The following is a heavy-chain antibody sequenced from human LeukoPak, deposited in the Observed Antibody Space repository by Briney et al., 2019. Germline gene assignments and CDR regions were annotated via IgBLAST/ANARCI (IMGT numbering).Heavy chain of an antibody. Sequence: SETLSLTCAVYGGSFCGYYWSWIPQHPRKGPEWIGEINHSGSTNYNPSLKSRVTISVDTSKNQFSLKLSSVTAADTAVNYCARGHSSGWYYYWGQGTLVTVSS. V-gene: IGHV4-34*01. CDR1: GGSFCGYY. CDR3: ARGHSSGWYYY. CDR2: INHSGST. J-gene: IGHJ4*02. D-gene: IGHD6-19*01.